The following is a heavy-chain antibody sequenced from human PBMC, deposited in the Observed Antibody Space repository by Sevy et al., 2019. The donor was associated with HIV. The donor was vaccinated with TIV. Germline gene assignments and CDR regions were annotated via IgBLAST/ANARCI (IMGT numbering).Heavy chain of an antibody. V-gene: IGHV3-72*01. Sequence: GGSLRLSCATSGFTFSDYYMDWVRQAPGKGLEWVGRIRNKPNNYTTEYAASVKGRFNSSSDDSKNSLYLQMNSLKTEDTAVYYCARVTAVADLYFDYWGQGALVTVSS. CDR2: IRNKPNNYTT. CDR1: GFTFSDYY. CDR3: ARVTAVADLYFDY. J-gene: IGHJ4*02. D-gene: IGHD6-19*01.